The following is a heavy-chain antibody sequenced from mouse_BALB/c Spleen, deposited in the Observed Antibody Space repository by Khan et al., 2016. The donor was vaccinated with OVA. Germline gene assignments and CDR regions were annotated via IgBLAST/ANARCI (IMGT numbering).Heavy chain of an antibody. J-gene: IGHJ2*01. CDR1: GFNIKDYY. Sequence: VQLQQSGAELVRPGALVKLSCKGSGFNIKDYYMQWVKQRPEQGLAWIGWIDPENGNSIYDPKFQGKASIPADTSSNTAYLQLSRLTSEDHAVYYCTRSILLYFDYWGQGTTLTVSS. CDR3: TRSILLYFDY. V-gene: IGHV14-1*02. D-gene: IGHD2-3*01. CDR2: IDPENGNS.